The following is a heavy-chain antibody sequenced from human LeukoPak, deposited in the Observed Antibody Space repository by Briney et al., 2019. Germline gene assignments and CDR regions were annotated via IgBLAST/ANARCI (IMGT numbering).Heavy chain of an antibody. V-gene: IGHV3-15*01. J-gene: IGHJ4*02. Sequence: GGSLRLSCAASGFTFSDAWMSWVRQAPGKGPDWVGRIRSRSDGGTADYAAPVKGRFIISRDDSRDTLYLQMNSLTIEDTAVYYCTAWTDLYDYWGQGTLVSVSS. CDR1: GFTFSDAW. CDR2: IRSRSDGGTA. CDR3: TAWTDLYDY. D-gene: IGHD3/OR15-3a*01.